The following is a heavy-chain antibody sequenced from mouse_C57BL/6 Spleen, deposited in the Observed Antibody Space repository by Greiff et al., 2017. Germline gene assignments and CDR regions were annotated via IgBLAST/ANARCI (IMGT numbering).Heavy chain of an antibody. D-gene: IGHD2-5*01. Sequence: ESGPGLVKPSQSLSLTCSVTGYSITSGYYWNWIRQFPGNKLEWMGYISYDGSNNYNPSLKNRISITRDTSKNQFFLKLNSVTTEDTATYYCAREGFYSNLYAMDYWGQGTSVTVSS. CDR2: ISYDGSN. J-gene: IGHJ4*01. CDR3: AREGFYSNLYAMDY. CDR1: GYSITSGYY. V-gene: IGHV3-6*01.